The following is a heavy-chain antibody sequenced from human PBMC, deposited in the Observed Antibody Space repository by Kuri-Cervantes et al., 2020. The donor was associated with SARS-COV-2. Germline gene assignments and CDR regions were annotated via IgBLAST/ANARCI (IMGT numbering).Heavy chain of an antibody. J-gene: IGHJ4*02. CDR1: GFTFSSYA. CDR2: ISGSGGST. Sequence: GESLKISCAASGFTFSSYAMSWVRQAPGKGLEWVSDISGSGGSTYYADSVKGRFTISRDNSKNTLYLQMSSLRAEDTAVYYCAKAYWNYNYFDYWGQGTLVTVSS. V-gene: IGHV3-23*01. D-gene: IGHD1-7*01. CDR3: AKAYWNYNYFDY.